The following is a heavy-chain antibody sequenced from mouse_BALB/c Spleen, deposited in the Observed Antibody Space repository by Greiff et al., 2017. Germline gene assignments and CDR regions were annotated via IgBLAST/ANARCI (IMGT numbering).Heavy chain of an antibody. CDR2: IYPGGGYT. V-gene: IGHV1-63*02. CDR1: GYTFTNYW. D-gene: IGHD2-14*01. CDR3: ARAPYRYDAAMDY. J-gene: IGHJ4*01. Sequence: QVQLQQSGAELVRPGTSVKISCKASGYTFTNYWLGWVKQRPGHGLEWIGDIYPGGGYTNYNEKFKGKDTLTADTSSSTAYMQLSSLTSEDSGVYFCARAPYRYDAAMDYWGEGTSVTVSS.